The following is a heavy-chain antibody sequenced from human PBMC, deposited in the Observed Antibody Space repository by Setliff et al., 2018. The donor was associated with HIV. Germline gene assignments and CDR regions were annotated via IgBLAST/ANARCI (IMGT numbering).Heavy chain of an antibody. CDR2: ISNYGSP. Sequence: LSLTCLVSGDSMIPHYWSWIRQPPGRGLEWLGYISNYGSPSYSPSLESRVTILLYTSKNQFSLRLTSVTAADTAVYFCARARGPPLPVLDFWGPGTLVTVSS. D-gene: IGHD3-10*01. J-gene: IGHJ4*02. V-gene: IGHV4-4*08. CDR1: GDSMIPHY. CDR3: ARARGPPLPVLDF.